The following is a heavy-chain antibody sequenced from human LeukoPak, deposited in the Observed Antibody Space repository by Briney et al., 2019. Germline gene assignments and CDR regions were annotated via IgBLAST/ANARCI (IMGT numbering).Heavy chain of an antibody. CDR3: ARDLFYDYVWGSYRYGMDV. D-gene: IGHD3-16*02. Sequence: SGGSLRLSCAASGFTFNDYWMSWVRQAPGKGLEWVANIKEDGSEEDYVDSAKGRFTISRDSAKESLYLQMDSLRAEDTAMYYCARDLFYDYVWGSYRYGMDVWGQGTTVTVSS. CDR1: GFTFNDYW. CDR2: IKEDGSEE. V-gene: IGHV3-7*04. J-gene: IGHJ6*02.